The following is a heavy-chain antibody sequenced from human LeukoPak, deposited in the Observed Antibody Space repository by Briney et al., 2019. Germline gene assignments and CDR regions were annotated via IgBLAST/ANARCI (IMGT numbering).Heavy chain of an antibody. Sequence: PGGSLRLSCAASGFTFSTYWMGWVRQAPGKGLEWVANIKQDGSEKYSVDSVKGRFTISRDNAKNSLYLQMNSLRAEDTAVYYCARRRGSYCFDYWGQGTLVTVSS. CDR1: GFTFSTYW. CDR3: ARRRGSYCFDY. V-gene: IGHV3-7*01. D-gene: IGHD1-26*01. CDR2: IKQDGSEK. J-gene: IGHJ4*02.